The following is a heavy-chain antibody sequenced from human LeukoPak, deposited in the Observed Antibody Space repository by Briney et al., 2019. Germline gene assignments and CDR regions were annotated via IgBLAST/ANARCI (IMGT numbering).Heavy chain of an antibody. CDR1: GGTFSSYA. CDR2: IIPIFGTA. Sequence: SVKVSCKASGGTFSSYAISWVRQAPGQGLEWMGGIIPIFGTANYAQKFQGRVTITADESTSTAYMELSSLRSEDTAVYYCARGPRVGEDYYDSSGYSYYFDYWGQGTLVTVSS. V-gene: IGHV1-69*13. CDR3: ARGPRVGEDYYDSSGYSYYFDY. J-gene: IGHJ4*02. D-gene: IGHD3-22*01.